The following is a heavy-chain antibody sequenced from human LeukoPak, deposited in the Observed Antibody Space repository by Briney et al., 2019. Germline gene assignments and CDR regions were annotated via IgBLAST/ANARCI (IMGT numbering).Heavy chain of an antibody. CDR3: ARESAVGSAKTPDY. V-gene: IGHV1-2*02. D-gene: IGHD3-3*01. CDR1: GYTFTGYY. Sequence: ASVKVSCKASGYTFTGYYMHWVRQAPGQGLEWMGWINPNSGGTNYAQKFQGRVTMTRDTSISTAYMELSRLRSDDTAVYYCARESAVGSAKTPDYWGQGTLVTVSS. CDR2: INPNSGGT. J-gene: IGHJ4*02.